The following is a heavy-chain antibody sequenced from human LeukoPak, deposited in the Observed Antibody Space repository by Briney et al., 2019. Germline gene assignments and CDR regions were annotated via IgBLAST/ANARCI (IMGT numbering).Heavy chain of an antibody. Sequence: SETLSLTCAVSGGSISSGGYSWSWLRQPPGKGLEWIGYIYHSGSTYYNPSLKSRVTISVDRSKNQFSLKLSSVTAADTAVYYCAREGDYSAFDIWGQGTMVTVSS. D-gene: IGHD4-17*01. V-gene: IGHV4-30-2*01. CDR3: AREGDYSAFDI. J-gene: IGHJ3*02. CDR1: GGSISSGGYS. CDR2: IYHSGST.